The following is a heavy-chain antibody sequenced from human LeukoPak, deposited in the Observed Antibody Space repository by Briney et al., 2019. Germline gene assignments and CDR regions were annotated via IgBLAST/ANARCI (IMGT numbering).Heavy chain of an antibody. D-gene: IGHD6-6*01. CDR1: GFTFSSYS. V-gene: IGHV3-48*01. CDR2: ISSSSSTI. CDR3: ARGSSSSGRLAFDI. J-gene: IGHJ3*02. Sequence: GGSLRLSCAASGFTFSSYSMNWVRQAPGKGLEWVSYISSSSSTIYYADSVEGRFTISRDNSKNTLYLQMNSLRAEDTAVYYCARGSSSSGRLAFDIWGQGTMVTVSS.